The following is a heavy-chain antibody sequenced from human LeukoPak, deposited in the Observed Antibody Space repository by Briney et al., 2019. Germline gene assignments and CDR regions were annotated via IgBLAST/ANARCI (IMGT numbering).Heavy chain of an antibody. CDR3: AREPGHYGSGSYYNY. V-gene: IGHV4-4*07. Sequence: SETLSLTCTVSGGSITSYYWNWIRQPAGKGLEWIGRIYTSGSTNYNPSIKSRVTISVDTSKNQFSLKLSSVTAADTAVYYCAREPGHYGSGSYYNYWGQGTLVTVSS. D-gene: IGHD3-10*01. J-gene: IGHJ4*02. CDR2: IYTSGST. CDR1: GGSITSYY.